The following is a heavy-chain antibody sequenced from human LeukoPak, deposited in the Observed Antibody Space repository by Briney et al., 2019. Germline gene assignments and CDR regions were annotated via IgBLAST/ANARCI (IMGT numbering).Heavy chain of an antibody. CDR1: GGSISSSSYY. D-gene: IGHD3-9*01. Sequence: PSETLSLTCTVSGGSISSSSYYWGWIRQPPGKGLEWIGSIYYSGSTYYNPSLKSRVTISVDTSKNQFSLKLSSVTAADTAVYYCARGYDILTGYRGVFDYWGQGTLVTVSS. CDR3: ARGYDILTGYRGVFDY. V-gene: IGHV4-39*07. CDR2: IYYSGST. J-gene: IGHJ4*02.